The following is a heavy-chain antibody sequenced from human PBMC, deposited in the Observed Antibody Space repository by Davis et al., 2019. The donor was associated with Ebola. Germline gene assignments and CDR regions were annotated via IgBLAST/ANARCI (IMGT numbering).Heavy chain of an antibody. J-gene: IGHJ5*02. Sequence: PGGSLRLSCKGSGYSFTSYWIAWVRQMPGQGLEWMGIIYPGDSDTRYSPSFQGQFTISADKSISTAYLQWSSLKASDTAMFYCARLGYCSGGSCTNWFEPWGQGTLVTVSS. V-gene: IGHV5-51*01. CDR1: GYSFTSYW. CDR2: IYPGDSDT. D-gene: IGHD2-15*01. CDR3: ARLGYCSGGSCTNWFEP.